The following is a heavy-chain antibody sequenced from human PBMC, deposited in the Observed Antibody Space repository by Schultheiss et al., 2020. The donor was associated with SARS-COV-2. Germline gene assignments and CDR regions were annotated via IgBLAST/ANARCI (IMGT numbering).Heavy chain of an antibody. CDR3: ATPTDSIAVAG. V-gene: IGHV3-30-3*01. Sequence: GGSLRLSCAASGFTFSSYWMHWVRQAPGKGLEWVAVISYDGSNKYYADSVKGRFTISRDNSKNTLYLQMNSLRAEDTAVYYCATPTDSIAVAGWGQGTLVTVSS. J-gene: IGHJ4*02. D-gene: IGHD6-19*01. CDR1: GFTFSSYW. CDR2: ISYDGSNK.